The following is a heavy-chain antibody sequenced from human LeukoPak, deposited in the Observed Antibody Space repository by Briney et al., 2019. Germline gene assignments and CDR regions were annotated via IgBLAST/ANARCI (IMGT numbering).Heavy chain of an antibody. J-gene: IGHJ4*02. Sequence: PLETLSLTCAVSGYSISSGYYWGWIRQPPGKGLEWIGSIYHSGSTYYNPSLKSRVTISVDTSKNQFSLKLSSVTAADTAVYYCARWDTVGYFDYWGQGTLVTVSS. CDR2: IYHSGST. D-gene: IGHD4-23*01. CDR1: GYSISSGYY. CDR3: ARWDTVGYFDY. V-gene: IGHV4-38-2*01.